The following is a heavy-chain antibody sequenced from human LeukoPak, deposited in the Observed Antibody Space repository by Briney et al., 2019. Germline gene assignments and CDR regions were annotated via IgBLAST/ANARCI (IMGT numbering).Heavy chain of an antibody. D-gene: IGHD3-3*01. V-gene: IGHV1-18*04. CDR3: ARVSPYYDFWSGYYTDY. CDR2: ISAYNGNT. Sequence: ASVKVSCKASGYMFTNYYMHWVRQPPGQGLEWMGWISAYNGNTDYAQKLQGRVTMNTDTSPSTANMELRSLRSDDTAVYYCARVSPYYDFWSGYYTDYWGQGTLVTVSS. CDR1: GYMFTNYY. J-gene: IGHJ4*02.